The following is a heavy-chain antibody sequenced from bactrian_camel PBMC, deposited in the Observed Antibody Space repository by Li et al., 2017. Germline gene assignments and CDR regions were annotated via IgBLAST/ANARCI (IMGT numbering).Heavy chain of an antibody. Sequence: QLVESGGGSVKAGGSLTLTCVASGYTYNHYCMGWFRLAPGKAREAVAAIYTLYGTPYYSDSVKDRFTISRDNAKRTVWLQMNNLKPEDAATYYCAAVPRYSGSEVVDPATLRLATMARGPRSPSP. CDR1: GYTYNHYC. J-gene: IGHJ4*01. D-gene: IGHD4*01. CDR3: AAVPRYSGSEVVDPATLRLAT. V-gene: IGHV3S1*01. CDR2: IYTLYGTP.